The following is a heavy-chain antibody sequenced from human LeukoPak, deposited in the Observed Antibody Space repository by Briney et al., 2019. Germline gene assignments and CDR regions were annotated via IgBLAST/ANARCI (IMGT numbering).Heavy chain of an antibody. D-gene: IGHD6-13*01. CDR3: ARSPAAATYNWFDP. CDR1: GGSFSGYY. Sequence: SETLSLTCAVYGGSFSGYYWSWIRQPPGKGLEWIGEINHSGSTNYNPSLKSRVTISVDTSKNQFSLKLSSVTAADTAVYYCARSPAAATYNWFDPWGQGTLVTVSS. V-gene: IGHV4-34*01. CDR2: INHSGST. J-gene: IGHJ5*02.